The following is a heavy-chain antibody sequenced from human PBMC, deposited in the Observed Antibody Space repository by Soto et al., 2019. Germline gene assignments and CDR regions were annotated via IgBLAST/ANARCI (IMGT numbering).Heavy chain of an antibody. CDR3: AREKAHRHNPLAT. D-gene: IGHD1-1*01. Sequence: ASVKVSCKASGYTFTSYDINWVRQATGQGLEWMGWVNPNSGNTGYAQKFQGRVTMTRDTSISTAYMELSSLSSEDTAMYYCAREKAHRHNPLATWGQGTQVTVSS. V-gene: IGHV1-8*01. J-gene: IGHJ1*01. CDR1: GYTFTSYD. CDR2: VNPNSGNT.